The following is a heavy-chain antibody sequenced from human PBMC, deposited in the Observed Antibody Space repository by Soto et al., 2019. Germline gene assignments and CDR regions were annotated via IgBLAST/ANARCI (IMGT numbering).Heavy chain of an antibody. V-gene: IGHV3-15*01. Sequence: LRLSCAASGFTFSNAWMSWVRQAPGKGLEWVGRIKSKTDGGTTDYAAPVKGRFTISRDDSKNTLYLQMNSLKTEDTAVYYCTTGENYYDSSGYYDDAFDIWGQGTMVTVSS. CDR2: IKSKTDGGTT. CDR3: TTGENYYDSSGYYDDAFDI. D-gene: IGHD3-22*01. CDR1: GFTFSNAW. J-gene: IGHJ3*02.